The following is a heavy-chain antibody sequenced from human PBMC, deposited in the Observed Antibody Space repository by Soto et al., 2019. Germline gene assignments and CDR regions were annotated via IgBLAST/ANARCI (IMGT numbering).Heavy chain of an antibody. V-gene: IGHV3-48*02. J-gene: IGHJ6*02. Sequence: VGSLRLSCEASRFTFSSYDMNWVRQAPGKGLEWVSYISTSSRTKYYADSVKGRFTISRDDAYLYLQMNSLRDEDTAVYYCARNGGYCTSTNCYLYGMDVWGQGTTVTVSS. CDR3: ARNGGYCTSTNCYLYGMDV. D-gene: IGHD2-2*01. CDR1: RFTFSSYD. CDR2: ISTSSRTK.